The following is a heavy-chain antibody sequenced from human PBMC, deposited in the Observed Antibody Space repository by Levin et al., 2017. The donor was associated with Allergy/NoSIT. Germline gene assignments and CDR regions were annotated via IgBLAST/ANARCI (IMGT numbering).Heavy chain of an antibody. D-gene: IGHD6-19*01. CDR3: AKLYSSGWYTSVIDY. Sequence: QSGESLKISCAASGFTFDDYAMHWVRQAPGKGLEWVSGISWNSGGIGYADSVKGRFTVSRDNAKNSLYLQMNSLRADDTAWYYCAKLYSSGWYTSVIDYWGQGTLVTVSS. CDR1: GFTFDDYA. V-gene: IGHV3-9*01. CDR2: ISWNSGGI. J-gene: IGHJ4*02.